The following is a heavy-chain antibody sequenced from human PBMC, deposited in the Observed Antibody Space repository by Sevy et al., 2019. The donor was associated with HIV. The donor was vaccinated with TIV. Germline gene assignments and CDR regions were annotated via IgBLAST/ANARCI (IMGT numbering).Heavy chain of an antibody. CDR3: AKAVADSNYYYGLDV. V-gene: IGHV3-33*06. J-gene: IGHJ6*02. D-gene: IGHD6-19*01. CDR2: IWFDGSNK. Sequence: GGSLRLSCAASGFTFSTYSMHWVRQAPGKGLEWVALIWFDGSNKYYADSVKGRSTISRDNSKNTLYLQMNSLRAEDTAVYYCAKAVADSNYYYGLDVWGQGTTVTVSS. CDR1: GFTFSTYS.